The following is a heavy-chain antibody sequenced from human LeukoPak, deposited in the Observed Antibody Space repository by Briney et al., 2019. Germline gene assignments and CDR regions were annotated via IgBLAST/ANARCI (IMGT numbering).Heavy chain of an antibody. D-gene: IGHD2-8*01. J-gene: IGHJ5*02. Sequence: PSETLSLTCTVSGGSISSGSYFWSWIRQSAGRGLEWIGRIDSSGNTNYNPSLKSRVTMSLDTSKNQFSLKLSSVTAADTAVYYCAREALPNGVWRVGWFDPWGQGTLVTVFS. V-gene: IGHV4-61*02. CDR1: GGSISSGSYF. CDR3: AREALPNGVWRVGWFDP. CDR2: IDSSGNT.